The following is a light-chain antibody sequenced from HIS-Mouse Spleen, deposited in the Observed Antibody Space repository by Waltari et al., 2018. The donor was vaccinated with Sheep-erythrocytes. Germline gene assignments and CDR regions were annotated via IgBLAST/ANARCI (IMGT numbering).Light chain of an antibody. J-gene: IGKJ2*01. CDR2: DAS. CDR1: QDISNY. Sequence: LQVTQSPSSLFSSGGDKSTITCQASQDISNYLNWYQQKPGKAPKLLIYDASNLETGVPSRFSGSGSGTDFTFTISSLQPEDIATYYCQQYDNLPPYTFGQGTKLEIK. CDR3: QQYDNLPPYT. V-gene: IGKV1-33*01.